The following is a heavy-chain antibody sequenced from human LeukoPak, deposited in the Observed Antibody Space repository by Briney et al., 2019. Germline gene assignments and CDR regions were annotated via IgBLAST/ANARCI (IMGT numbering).Heavy chain of an antibody. J-gene: IGHJ5*02. CDR1: GGSNSSYY. CDR2: IYNSGSP. CDR3: AKDLYYYDTNAYYFDWFDP. D-gene: IGHD3-22*01. V-gene: IGHV4-59*01. Sequence: SETLSLTCTVSGGSNSSYYWSWIRQRPGKGLEWIGYIYNSGSPNYNPSLKSRVTMSVDTSKNQFSLKLSSVTAADTAVYYCAKDLYYYDTNAYYFDWFDPWGQGTLVTVSS.